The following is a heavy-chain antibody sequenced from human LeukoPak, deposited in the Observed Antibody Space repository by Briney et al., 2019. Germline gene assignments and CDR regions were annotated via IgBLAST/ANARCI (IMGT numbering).Heavy chain of an antibody. V-gene: IGHV3-33*01. CDR3: AREYFYDSSGYSDAFDI. J-gene: IGHJ3*02. CDR1: GFAFSNYG. Sequence: PGGSLRLSCSASGFAFSNYGVHWVRQAPGKGLEWGAVIWYDGSYKYYADSVKGRFTISRDNSKNTLYLQMNSLRAEDPAVYYCAREYFYDSSGYSDAFDIWGQGTMVTVSS. D-gene: IGHD3-22*01. CDR2: IWYDGSYK.